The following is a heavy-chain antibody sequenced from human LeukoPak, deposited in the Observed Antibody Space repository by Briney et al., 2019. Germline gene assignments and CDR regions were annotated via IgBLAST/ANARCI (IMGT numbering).Heavy chain of an antibody. Sequence: PGGSLRLSCAASGFTFSTHWMSWVRQAPGKGLEWVAKIKEDGSEKYYVDSVKGRFTISRDNAKNSLSLQVHSLRDEETAVYYCVRDQGYCTSASCRGDAFDVWGQGSMVSVSS. J-gene: IGHJ3*01. CDR1: GFTFSTHW. V-gene: IGHV3-7*01. CDR3: VRDQGYCTSASCRGDAFDV. D-gene: IGHD2-2*01. CDR2: IKEDGSEK.